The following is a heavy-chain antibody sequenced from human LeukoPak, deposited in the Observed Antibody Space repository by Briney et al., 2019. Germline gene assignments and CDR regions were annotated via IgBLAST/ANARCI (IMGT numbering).Heavy chain of an antibody. CDR1: GFAVSSNY. V-gene: IGHV3-66*01. CDR3: ARGHGLWGITMVRGVLDY. CDR2: IYSGGST. Sequence: GGSLRLSCAASGFAVSSNYMSWVRQAPGKGLEWVSVIYSGGSTYYADSVKGRFTISRDNSKNTLYLQMNSLRAADTAVYYCARGHGLWGITMVRGVLDYWGQGTLVTVSS. D-gene: IGHD3-10*01. J-gene: IGHJ4*02.